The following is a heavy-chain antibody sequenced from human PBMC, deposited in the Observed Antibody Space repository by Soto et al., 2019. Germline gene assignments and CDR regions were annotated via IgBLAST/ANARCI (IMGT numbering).Heavy chain of an antibody. D-gene: IGHD2-2*01. V-gene: IGHV4-39*01. J-gene: IGHJ6*02. Sequence: SETLSLTCTVSGGSVSSTNYYWGWIRQPPGKGLEWIGSIYYSGTTYSNPSLKSRVTMSVDTSKNQFSLNLSSVTAADTAIYYCARHYCATTTCYFYYYYPMDAWGQGTTVTVSS. CDR1: GGSVSSTNYY. CDR3: ARHYCATTTCYFYYYYPMDA. CDR2: IYYSGTT.